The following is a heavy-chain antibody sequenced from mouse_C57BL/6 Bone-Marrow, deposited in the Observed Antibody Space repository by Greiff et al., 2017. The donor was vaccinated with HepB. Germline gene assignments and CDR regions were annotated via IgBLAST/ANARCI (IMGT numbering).Heavy chain of an antibody. CDR1: GYTFTSYW. CDR2: IHPNSGST. V-gene: IGHV1-64*01. CDR3: ARDYPRFAY. D-gene: IGHD5-5*01. J-gene: IGHJ3*01. Sequence: VKLQESGAELVKPGASVKLSCKASGYTFTSYWMHWVKQRPGQGLEWIGMIHPNSGSTNYNEKFKSKATLTVDKSSSTAYMQLSSLTSEDSAVYYCARDYPRFAYWGQGTLVTVSA.